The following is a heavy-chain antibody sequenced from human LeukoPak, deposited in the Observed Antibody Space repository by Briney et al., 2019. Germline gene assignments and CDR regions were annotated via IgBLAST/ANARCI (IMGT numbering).Heavy chain of an antibody. CDR1: GFSFSSHW. CDR3: VKAAWTVAGPY. V-gene: IGHV3-7*05. D-gene: IGHD6-19*01. J-gene: IGHJ4*02. CDR2: IKQDGSEK. Sequence: PGGSLRLSCAASGFSFSSHWMSWVRQAPGKGLEWVAHIKQDGSEKYYVDSVKGRFTISRDNAKNSLYLQMNSLRAEDTAVYYCVKAAWTVAGPYWGQGTLVTVSS.